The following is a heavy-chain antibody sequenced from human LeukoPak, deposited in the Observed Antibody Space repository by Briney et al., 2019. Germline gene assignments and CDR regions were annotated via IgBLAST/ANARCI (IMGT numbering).Heavy chain of an antibody. D-gene: IGHD3-10*01. J-gene: IGHJ4*02. CDR2: IFNGGST. Sequence: QPGGSPRLSCAASGFTVSSKYMSWVRQAPGKGLEWVSVIFNGGSTYYADSVKGRFTISTDNSKNMLYLQMNSLRAEDTAVYYCARGLFASGSYYNFFDYWAQGTLVTVSS. CDR3: ARGLFASGSYYNFFDY. CDR1: GFTVSSKY. V-gene: IGHV3-66*01.